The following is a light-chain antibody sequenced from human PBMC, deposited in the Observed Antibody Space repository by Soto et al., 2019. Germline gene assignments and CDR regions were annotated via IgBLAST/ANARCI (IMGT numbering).Light chain of an antibody. CDR1: QSVSSN. J-gene: IGKJ1*01. CDR3: HQHNNWWT. V-gene: IGKV3-15*01. CDR2: GAS. Sequence: EVVMTQSPATLSVSPGERATLSCRASQSVSSNLAWYQQKPGQAPRLLIYGASTRAAGIPARFSGSGSRTDFTLTITSLQSEDFGVYYCHQHNNWWTFGQGTKVEIK.